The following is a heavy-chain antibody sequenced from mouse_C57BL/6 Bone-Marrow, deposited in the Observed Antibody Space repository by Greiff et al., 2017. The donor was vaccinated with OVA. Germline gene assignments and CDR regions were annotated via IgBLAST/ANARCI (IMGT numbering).Heavy chain of an antibody. CDR2: INPSNGGT. V-gene: IGHV1-53*01. D-gene: IGHD1-1*01. CDR1: GYTFTSYW. J-gene: IGHJ2*01. Sequence: VQLQQPGPELVKPGASVKLSCKASGYTFTSYWMHWVKQRPGQGLEWIGNINPSNGGTNYNEKFKSKATLTVDKSSSTAYMQLSSLTSEDSAVYYCARLDYSTVVAKDYWGQGTTLTVSS. CDR3: ARLDYSTVVAKDY.